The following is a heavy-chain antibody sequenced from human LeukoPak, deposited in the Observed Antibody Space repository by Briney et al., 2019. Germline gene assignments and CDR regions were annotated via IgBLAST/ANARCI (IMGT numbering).Heavy chain of an antibody. J-gene: IGHJ4*02. V-gene: IGHV3-30-3*01. Sequence: RRSLRLSCAASGFTFSSYAMHWVRQAPGKGLEWVAVISYDGSNKYYADSVKGRFTISRDNSKNTLYLQMNSLRAEDTAVYYCASMTTVLNWGQGTLVTVSS. CDR2: ISYDGSNK. CDR1: GFTFSSYA. CDR3: ASMTTVLN. D-gene: IGHD4-17*01.